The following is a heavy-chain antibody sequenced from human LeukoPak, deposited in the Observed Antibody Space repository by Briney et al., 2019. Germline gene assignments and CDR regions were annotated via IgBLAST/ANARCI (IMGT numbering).Heavy chain of an antibody. Sequence: ASVKVSCKASGGTLSRYAISWVRQAPGQGPEWMGGILPIFGTANYVQKFQGRVTITADEPTSTAYMELSSLRSEDTAVYYCARARRAGGFDPWGQGTLVTVSS. CDR2: ILPIFGTA. J-gene: IGHJ5*02. CDR1: GGTLSRYA. CDR3: ARARRAGGFDP. V-gene: IGHV1-69*01.